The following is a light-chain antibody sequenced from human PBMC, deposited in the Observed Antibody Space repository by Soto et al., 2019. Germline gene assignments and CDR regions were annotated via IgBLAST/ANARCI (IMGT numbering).Light chain of an antibody. J-gene: IGLJ1*01. Sequence: QSVLTQPASVSGSPGQSITISCTGNSGDIGSYNRVSWYQQHPAKAPKLIIYEVTDRPSGVSNRFSGSKSGNTASLTISGLQAEDEAEYYCSSYTNINTRACVFGTGTKLTVL. CDR3: SSYTNINTRACV. V-gene: IGLV2-14*01. CDR1: SGDIGSYNR. CDR2: EVT.